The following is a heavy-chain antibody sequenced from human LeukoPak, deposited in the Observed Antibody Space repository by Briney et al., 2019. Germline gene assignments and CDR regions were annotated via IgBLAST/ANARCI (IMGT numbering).Heavy chain of an antibody. J-gene: IGHJ4*02. CDR2: ISPYSGGT. V-gene: IGHV1-2*02. CDR1: GYTFIDYY. Sequence: ASVKVSCKASGYTFIDYYIHWVRQAPGQGLELMGWISPYSGGTNYAQKFQGRVTMTRDTSISTAYMELSRLRSDDTAVYSCARGGGTYCTNGICYYFDYWGQGTLVTVSS. CDR3: ARGGGTYCTNGICYYFDY. D-gene: IGHD2-8*01.